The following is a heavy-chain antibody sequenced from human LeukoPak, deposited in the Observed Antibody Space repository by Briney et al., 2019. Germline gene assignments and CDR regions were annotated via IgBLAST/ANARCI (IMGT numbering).Heavy chain of an antibody. Sequence: PGTSLRLSCAASGFTFRSYGMHWVRQAPGKGLEWVAVIWKDGINKYYADSVKGRFTISRDNYKNTLDLQMNSLRAEDTAVYYWAREPNGDYGRYAFDIWGQGTMVTVSS. CDR3: AREPNGDYGRYAFDI. CDR2: IWKDGINK. V-gene: IGHV3-33*01. D-gene: IGHD4-17*01. J-gene: IGHJ3*02. CDR1: GFTFRSYG.